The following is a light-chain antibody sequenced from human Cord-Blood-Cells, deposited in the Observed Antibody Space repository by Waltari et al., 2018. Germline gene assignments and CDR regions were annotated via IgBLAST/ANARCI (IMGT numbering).Light chain of an antibody. V-gene: IGLV2-23*01. J-gene: IGLJ3*02. CDR1: SSDVGSYNL. CDR3: CSYAGSSTWV. CDR2: EGR. Sequence: QSALTQPASVSGSPGQSITISCTGTSSDVGSYNLVSWYQQHPGKAPKLMIYEGRKRPSGVSNRFSGSKSGNTGSLTISGLQAEDEADYYCCSYAGSSTWVFGGGTKLTVL.